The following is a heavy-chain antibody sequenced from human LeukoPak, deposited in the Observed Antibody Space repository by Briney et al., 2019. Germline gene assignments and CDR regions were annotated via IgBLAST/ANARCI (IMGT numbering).Heavy chain of an antibody. Sequence: GGSLRLSCAASGFTFSSYWMSWVRQAPGKGLEWVANIKQDGSEKYYVDSVKGRFTISRDNAKNSLYLQMNSLRAEDTAVYYCARDFPLSYGSGFNWFDPWGQGTLVTVSS. CDR3: ARDFPLSYGSGFNWFDP. J-gene: IGHJ5*02. CDR1: GFTFSSYW. CDR2: IKQDGSEK. D-gene: IGHD3-10*01. V-gene: IGHV3-7*01.